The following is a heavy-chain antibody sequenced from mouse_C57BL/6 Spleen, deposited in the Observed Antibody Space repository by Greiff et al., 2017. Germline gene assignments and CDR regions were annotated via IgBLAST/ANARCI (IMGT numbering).Heavy chain of an antibody. CDR1: GFTFTSYG. CDR3: ARERNYDYSFAY. Sequence: QVQLQQPGAELVKPGASVKLSCKASGFTFTSYGMHWVRQRPGRGLEWIGRIDPNSGGTKYNEKVKSKATLTVDKPPSTAFMQLRSLTSEYSAVYYYARERNYDYSFAYWGQGTLVTVSA. CDR2: IDPNSGGT. D-gene: IGHD2-4*01. J-gene: IGHJ3*01. V-gene: IGHV1-72*01.